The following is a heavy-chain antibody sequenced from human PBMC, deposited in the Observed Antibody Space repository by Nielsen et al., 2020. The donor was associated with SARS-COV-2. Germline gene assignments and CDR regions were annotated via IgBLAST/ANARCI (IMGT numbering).Heavy chain of an antibody. CDR1: GGSISNSY. CDR3: ARDTGVDIDY. D-gene: IGHD7-27*01. J-gene: IGHJ4*02. CDR2: IVYSGSA. Sequence: SETLSLTCTVSGGSISNSYWSWIRQPPGKGLEWIGYIVYSGSANYNPSLKSRVTISMDTSKNQFSLKLTSVTAADTAVYYCARDTGVDIDYWGQGTLVTVSS. V-gene: IGHV4-59*01.